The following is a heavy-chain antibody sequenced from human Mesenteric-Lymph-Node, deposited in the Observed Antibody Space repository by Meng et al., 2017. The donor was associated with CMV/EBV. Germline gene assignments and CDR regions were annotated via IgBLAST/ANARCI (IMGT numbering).Heavy chain of an antibody. CDR3: ARGPLGSSGWYAWYNWFDP. Sequence: SETLSLTCAVYGGSFSGYYWSWSRQPPGKGLEWIGEINHSGSTNYNPSLKSRVTISVDTSKNQFSLKLSSVTAADTAVYYCARGPLGSSGWYAWYNWFDPWGQGTLVTVSS. CDR2: INHSGST. CDR1: GGSFSGYY. V-gene: IGHV4-34*01. D-gene: IGHD6-19*01. J-gene: IGHJ5*02.